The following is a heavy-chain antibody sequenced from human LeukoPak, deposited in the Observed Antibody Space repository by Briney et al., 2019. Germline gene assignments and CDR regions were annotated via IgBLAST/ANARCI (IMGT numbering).Heavy chain of an antibody. CDR2: IRYDGSNK. CDR3: AKDWEGYCSSTSCSPD. V-gene: IGHV3-30*02. Sequence: GGSLRLSCAASGFTFSSYGMHWVRQAPGKGLEWVAFIRYDGSNKYYADSVKGRFTISRDNSKNTLYLQMNSLRAEDAAVYYCAKDWEGYCSSTSCSPDWGQGTLVTVSS. CDR1: GFTFSSYG. J-gene: IGHJ4*02. D-gene: IGHD2-2*01.